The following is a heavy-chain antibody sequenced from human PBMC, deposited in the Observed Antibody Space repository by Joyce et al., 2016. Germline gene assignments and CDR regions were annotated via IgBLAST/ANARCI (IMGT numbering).Heavy chain of an antibody. V-gene: IGHV3-30*18. CDR3: AKDRWSGAGTYFDH. CDR2: TSYDGDIT. D-gene: IGHD6-19*01. CDR1: GFPFSSHG. J-gene: IGHJ4*02. Sequence: QVQLVESGGGVVQPGRSLRLSRSTSGFPFSSHGMHWVRQAPGKGLEWVGVTSYDGDITHYTDSIKGRVAISRDNSKNTLYLQMNGLRSDDTAVYFCAKDRWSGAGTYFDHWGQGTLVIVSS.